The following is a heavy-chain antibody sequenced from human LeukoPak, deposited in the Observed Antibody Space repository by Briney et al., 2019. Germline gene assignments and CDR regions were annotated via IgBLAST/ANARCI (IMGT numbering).Heavy chain of an antibody. CDR1: GYTFTNYF. CDR2: INPITGTT. V-gene: IGHV1-46*01. Sequence: ASVKVSCKASGYTFTNYFMHWVRQAPGQGLEWMGIINPITGTTTYAQKFQGRVTMTRDTSAGTVYMELSSLRSEDTAVYYCARDGEASGGIFDYWGQGTLVTVSS. J-gene: IGHJ4*02. CDR3: ARDGEASGGIFDY. D-gene: IGHD2-15*01.